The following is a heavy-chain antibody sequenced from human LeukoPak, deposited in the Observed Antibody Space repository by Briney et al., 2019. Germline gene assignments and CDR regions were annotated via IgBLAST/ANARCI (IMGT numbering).Heavy chain of an antibody. CDR3: AKGFYGSTTYYGMDV. CDR1: GFTFDDYA. D-gene: IGHD6-13*01. CDR2: ISWNSGSI. V-gene: IGHV3-9*01. Sequence: GGSLRLSCAASGFTFDDYAMHWVRQAPGKGLEWVSGISWNSGSISYADSVKGRFTISRDNAKNSPYLQMNSLRAEDTALYYCAKGFYGSTTYYGMDVWGQGTTVTVSS. J-gene: IGHJ6*02.